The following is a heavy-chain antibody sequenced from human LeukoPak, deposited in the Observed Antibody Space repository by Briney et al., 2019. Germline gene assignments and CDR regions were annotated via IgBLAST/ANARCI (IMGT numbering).Heavy chain of an antibody. V-gene: IGHV1-69*04. Sequence: VASVKVSCKASGGTFSSYAISWVRQAPGQGLEWMGRIIPILGIANYAQKFQGRVTITADKVTSTAYMELSSLRSEDTAVYYCASPYYDGSGSYHVGMDVWGQGTTVTVSS. CDR1: GGTFSSYA. CDR3: ASPYYDGSGSYHVGMDV. CDR2: IIPILGIA. J-gene: IGHJ6*02. D-gene: IGHD3-10*01.